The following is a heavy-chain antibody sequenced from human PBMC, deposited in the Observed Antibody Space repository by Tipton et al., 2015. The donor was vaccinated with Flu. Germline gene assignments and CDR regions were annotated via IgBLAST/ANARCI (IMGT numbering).Heavy chain of an antibody. CDR2: IYYSGST. D-gene: IGHD1-14*01. CDR1: GGSISSSSYY. Sequence: TLSLTCTVSGGSISSSSYYWGWIRQPPGKGLEWIGSIYYSGSTYYNPSLKSRVTISVDTSKSQFSLKLSSVTAADTAVYYCARGRFVLIGEGPDPYYFDYWGQGTLVTVSS. J-gene: IGHJ4*02. CDR3: ARGRFVLIGEGPDPYYFDY. V-gene: IGHV4-39*07.